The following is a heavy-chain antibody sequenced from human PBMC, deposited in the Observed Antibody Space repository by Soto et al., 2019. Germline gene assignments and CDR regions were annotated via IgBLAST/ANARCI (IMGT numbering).Heavy chain of an antibody. J-gene: IGHJ5*01. CDR2: IIPIFGTA. CDR3: ARSLQGLMRNPA. Sequence: AVKFYCKASGCTFSSYAISWVRQAPGQVLEWMGGIIPIFGTANYAEKFQGRVTITADESASTAYMALSSLSSEETAVYYCARSLQGLMRNPAWGDGTLETVSS. D-gene: IGHD2-8*01. CDR1: GCTFSSYA. V-gene: IGHV1-69*13.